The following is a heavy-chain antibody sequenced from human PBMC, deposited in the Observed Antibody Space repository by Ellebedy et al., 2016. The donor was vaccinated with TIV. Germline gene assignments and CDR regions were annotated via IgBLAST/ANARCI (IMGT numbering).Heavy chain of an antibody. V-gene: IGHV3-53*04. J-gene: IGHJ4*02. CDR3: AREDTTLVGGFDY. CDR2: IYTGGST. D-gene: IGHD5-18*01. CDR1: GFTFSNNF. Sequence: PGGSLRLSCAASGFTFSNNFMSWVRQAPGKGLEWVSVIYTGGSTYYADSVKGRFTISRHNSKNTLYLQMNSLRAEDTAVYYCAREDTTLVGGFDYWGQGTLVTVSS.